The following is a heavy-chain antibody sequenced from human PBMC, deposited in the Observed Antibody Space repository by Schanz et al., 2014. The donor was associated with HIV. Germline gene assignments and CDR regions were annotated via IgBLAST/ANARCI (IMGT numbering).Heavy chain of an antibody. Sequence: QVQLVQSGAEVKKPGSSVMVSCKTSGGTFTNYAISWVRQAPGHALEWMGGIIPIFGAAKNAPKFQGRVTITADESTSTAYMELTGLNPEDTAIYYCARDDVLDSLASWGQGTLVTVSS. CDR2: IIPIFGAA. V-gene: IGHV1-69*01. CDR3: ARDDVLDSLAS. J-gene: IGHJ5*02. D-gene: IGHD2-21*01. CDR1: GGTFTNYA.